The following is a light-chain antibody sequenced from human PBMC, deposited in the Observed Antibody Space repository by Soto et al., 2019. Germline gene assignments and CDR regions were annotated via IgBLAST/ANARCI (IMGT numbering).Light chain of an antibody. CDR2: EDI. J-gene: IGLJ1*01. Sequence: QSLLTQPASVSGSPGQSITISCAGTSSDVGSYNLVSWYQQHPGKAPKLMIYEDIKRPSGVSNRFSGSKSGNTASLTISGLQAEDEADYYCCSYAGSSTYVFGTGTKDTVL. CDR3: CSYAGSSTYV. V-gene: IGLV2-23*01. CDR1: SSDVGSYNL.